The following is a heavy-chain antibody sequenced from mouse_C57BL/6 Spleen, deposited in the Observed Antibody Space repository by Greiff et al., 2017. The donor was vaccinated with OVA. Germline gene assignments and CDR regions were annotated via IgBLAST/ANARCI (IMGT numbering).Heavy chain of an antibody. CDR2: IYPGSGST. Sequence: VQLQQSGPELVRPGASVKLSCKASGYTFTDYYINWVKQRPGQGLEWIARIYPGSGSTYYNEKFKGKATLTADKSSSTAYMQLSSLTSEDSAVYFGERAIYYCSSYGCFDYWGKGTTVTVS. V-gene: IGHV1-76*01. CDR3: ERAIYYCSSYGCFDY. D-gene: IGHD1-1*01. CDR1: GYTFTDYY. J-gene: IGHJ1*03.